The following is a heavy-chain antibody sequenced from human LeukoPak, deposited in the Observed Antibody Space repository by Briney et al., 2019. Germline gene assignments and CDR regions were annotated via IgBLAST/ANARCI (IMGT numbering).Heavy chain of an antibody. CDR2: ISWNSGSI. D-gene: IGHD3-10*01. J-gene: IGHJ4*02. Sequence: PGRSLRLSCAASGFTFDDYAMHWVRQAPGKGLEWVSGISWNSGSIGYADSVKGRFTISRDNAKNSLYLQMNSLRAEDTAVYYCASPDYYGSGSYWWGQGTLVTVSS. CDR3: ASPDYYGSGSYW. V-gene: IGHV3-9*01. CDR1: GFTFDDYA.